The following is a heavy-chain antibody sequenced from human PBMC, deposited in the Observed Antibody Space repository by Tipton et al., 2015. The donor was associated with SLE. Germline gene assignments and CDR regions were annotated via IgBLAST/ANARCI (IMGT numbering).Heavy chain of an antibody. D-gene: IGHD3-22*01. CDR2: IFDSGTT. J-gene: IGHJ4*02. CDR1: GGSISSYY. V-gene: IGHV4-31*03. Sequence: TLSLTCTVSGGSISSYYWSWIRQHPGKGLEWIGYIFDSGTTYYNPSPDRRLTISLDMSKKQFSLKLSSVTAADTAVYYCARYYYDSPGDCRFDSWGQGTLVTVSS. CDR3: ARYYYDSPGDCRFDS.